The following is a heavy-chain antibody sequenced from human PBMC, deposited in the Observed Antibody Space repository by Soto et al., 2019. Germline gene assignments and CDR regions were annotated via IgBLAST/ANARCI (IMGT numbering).Heavy chain of an antibody. V-gene: IGHV3-15*07. CDR3: KCRWFGEIYNY. Sequence: EAELVESGGGLVKPGGSLTLSCAASGFSFKNAWMNWVRQAQGKGLEWVGRIQNKNDGRTTDNAAFVQGRFTLSRDAPENSLYLHMTGLKTEDTAVYFWKCRWFGEIYNYWGQGSLVTVSS. D-gene: IGHD3-10*01. J-gene: IGHJ4*01. CDR2: IQNKNDGRTT. CDR1: GFSFKNAW.